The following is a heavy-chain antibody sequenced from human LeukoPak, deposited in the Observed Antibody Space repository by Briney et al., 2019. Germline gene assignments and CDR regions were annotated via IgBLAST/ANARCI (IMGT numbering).Heavy chain of an antibody. J-gene: IGHJ6*02. CDR3: ARGSQRCTNGVCYSYYYYGMDV. V-gene: IGHV3-23*01. D-gene: IGHD2-8*01. CDR1: GFSFSSYA. Sequence: GASLRLSCAASGFSFSSYAMTWVRQVPGKGLEWVSAITGGGVTTYYADSVRGRFTISRDNSKNMLYLQMNSLRAEDTAVYFCARGSQRCTNGVCYSYYYYGMDVWGQGTTVTVSS. CDR2: ITGGGVTT.